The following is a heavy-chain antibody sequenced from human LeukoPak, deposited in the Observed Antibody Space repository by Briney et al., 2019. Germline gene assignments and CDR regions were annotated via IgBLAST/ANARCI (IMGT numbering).Heavy chain of an antibody. CDR1: GFTFSSYW. V-gene: IGHV3-7*01. J-gene: IGHJ4*02. Sequence: RRSLRLSCAASGFTFSSYWMSWVRQAPGKGLEWVANIKQDGSEKYYVDSVKGRFTISRDNAKNSLFLQMSSLRAEDTAVYYCVRDKVGYGSGVIDYWGQGTLVTVSS. D-gene: IGHD3-10*01. CDR2: IKQDGSEK. CDR3: VRDKVGYGSGVIDY.